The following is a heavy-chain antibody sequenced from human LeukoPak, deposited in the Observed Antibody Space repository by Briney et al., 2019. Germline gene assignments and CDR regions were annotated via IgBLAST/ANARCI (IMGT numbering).Heavy chain of an antibody. D-gene: IGHD3-16*01. CDR1: GFTFSSFG. CDR3: YVHHYYYYMDV. CDR2: IDGDGTTT. V-gene: IGHV3-74*01. J-gene: IGHJ6*03. Sequence: GGSLRLSCAASGFTFSSFGMTWVRQAPGKGLVWVSRIDGDGTTTNYADSVKGRFTISRDNAKNTLYLQINSLSAEDTAVYYCYVHHYYYYMDVWGKGTTVTVSS.